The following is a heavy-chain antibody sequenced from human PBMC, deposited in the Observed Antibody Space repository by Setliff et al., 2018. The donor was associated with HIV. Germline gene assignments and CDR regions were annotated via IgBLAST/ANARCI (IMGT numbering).Heavy chain of an antibody. J-gene: IGHJ4*02. CDR1: AYTLSDSY. CDR3: ARTLPQYTNLFDY. CDR2: ISAYNGDT. V-gene: IGHV1-2*02. Sequence: ASVKVSCKASAYTLSDSYIHWVRQAPGQGLEWVGWISAYNGDTKYAQKLQGRVTMTRDTSISTAYMELSRLRSDDTAVYYCARTLPQYTNLFDYWGQGTLVTVSS. D-gene: IGHD5-18*01.